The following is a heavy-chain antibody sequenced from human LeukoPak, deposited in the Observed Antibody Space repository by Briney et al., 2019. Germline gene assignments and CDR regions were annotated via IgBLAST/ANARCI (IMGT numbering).Heavy chain of an antibody. D-gene: IGHD3-9*01. CDR1: GFPFSNYG. CDR3: AKGGPFRYFDYYFDY. Sequence: GGSLRLSCAASGFPFSNYGMNWVRQAPGKGLEWVSGITGSGITTYYGDSVKGRFTISRDNSKNTVYLQMNSLRAEDTAVYYCAKGGPFRYFDYYFDYWGQGTLVTVSS. J-gene: IGHJ4*02. CDR2: ITGSGITT. V-gene: IGHV3-23*01.